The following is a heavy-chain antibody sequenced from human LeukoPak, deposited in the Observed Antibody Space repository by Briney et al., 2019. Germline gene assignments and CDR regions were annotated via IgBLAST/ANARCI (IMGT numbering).Heavy chain of an antibody. CDR3: AREGDDYNGDY. V-gene: IGHV4-39*07. CDR2: IYYSGTT. J-gene: IGHJ4*02. CDR1: GGSISSTSYY. D-gene: IGHD5-24*01. Sequence: SETLSLTCTVSGGSISSTSYYWAWIRQPPGKGLEWIGSIYYSGTTYYNPSLKSRVTISVDTSKNQFSLKLTSVTAADTAVYYCAREGDDYNGDYWGQGTLVTVSS.